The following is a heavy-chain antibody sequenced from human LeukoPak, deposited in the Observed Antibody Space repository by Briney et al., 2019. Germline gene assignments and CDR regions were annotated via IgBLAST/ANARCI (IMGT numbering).Heavy chain of an antibody. Sequence: SETLSLTCTVSSGSISTYYWSWIRQPPGKGLEWIGYIYYSGTTNYNPSLKSRVTMSVDTSKNQFSLKVNSVTAADTAVYYCARGTYYGSSGYYRYFDQWGQGTLVTVSS. D-gene: IGHD3-22*01. CDR2: IYYSGTT. V-gene: IGHV4-59*01. CDR3: ARGTYYGSSGYYRYFDQ. J-gene: IGHJ4*03. CDR1: SGSISTYY.